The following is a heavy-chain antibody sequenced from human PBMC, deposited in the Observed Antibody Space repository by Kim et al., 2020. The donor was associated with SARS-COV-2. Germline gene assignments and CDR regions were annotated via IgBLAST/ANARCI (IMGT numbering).Heavy chain of an antibody. J-gene: IGHJ3*02. Sequence: KYYADSVKGRFTTSRDNSTNTLYLQMNRLRAEDTAVYYCASVSTGDAFDIWGQGTMVTVSS. CDR2: K. V-gene: IGHV3-33*01. D-gene: IGHD1-1*01. CDR3: ASVSTGDAFDI.